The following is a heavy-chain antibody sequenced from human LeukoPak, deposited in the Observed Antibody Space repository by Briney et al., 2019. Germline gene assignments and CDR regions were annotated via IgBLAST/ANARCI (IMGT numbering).Heavy chain of an antibody. J-gene: IGHJ6*03. CDR3: ARVDNGNDASYYYYYYMDV. Sequence: GASVKVSCKASGYTFTSYGISWVRQAPGQGLEWMGWISAYNGNTNYAQKLQGRVTMTTDTSTSTAYMELRSLRSDDTAVYYCARVDNGNDASYYYYYYMDVWGKGTTVTVSS. V-gene: IGHV1-18*01. D-gene: IGHD1-20*01. CDR1: GYTFTSYG. CDR2: ISAYNGNT.